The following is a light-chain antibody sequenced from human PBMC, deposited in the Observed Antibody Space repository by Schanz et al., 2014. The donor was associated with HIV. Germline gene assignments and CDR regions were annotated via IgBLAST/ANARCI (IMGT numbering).Light chain of an antibody. Sequence: QSVLTQPPSVSAAPGQKVTISCSGSSSNIGNNYVSWYQQFPGTAPTLLIYDNYQRPSGVPDRFSGSKSGTSATLGITGLQTGDEADYYCGTWDSSLSGVVFGGGTKLTVL. V-gene: IGLV1-51*01. J-gene: IGLJ2*01. CDR2: DNY. CDR3: GTWDSSLSGVV. CDR1: SSNIGNNY.